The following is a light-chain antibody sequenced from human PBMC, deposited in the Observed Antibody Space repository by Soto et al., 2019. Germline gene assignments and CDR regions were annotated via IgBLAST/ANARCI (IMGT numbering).Light chain of an antibody. CDR2: GAS. CDR1: QSVDNNY. J-gene: IGKJ1*01. CDR3: QQYGSSPTT. V-gene: IGKV3-20*01. Sequence: EIVLTQSPGTLSLSPGERATLSCRASQSVDNNYVAWYQQKPGQAPTLLIYGASSRATGIPDRFSGSGSGTDFTLTISRLEPEDFAVYYCQQYGSSPTTFGQGTKVDI.